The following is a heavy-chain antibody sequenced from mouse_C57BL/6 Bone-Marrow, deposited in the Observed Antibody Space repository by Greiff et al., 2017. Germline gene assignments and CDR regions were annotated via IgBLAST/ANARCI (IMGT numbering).Heavy chain of an antibody. CDR2: ISYSGST. CDR3: ARYRACYDYAFGY. Sequence: EVQRVESGPGLAKPSQTLSLTCSVTGYYITSDYWNWIRKFPGNNLEYMGYISYSGSTYSNPSLKSLISLTRDTSKNQYYLQLNSVTTENTATYDCARYRACYDYAFGYWGQGTTLTVSS. J-gene: IGHJ2*01. V-gene: IGHV3-8*01. D-gene: IGHD2-4*01. CDR1: GYYITSDY.